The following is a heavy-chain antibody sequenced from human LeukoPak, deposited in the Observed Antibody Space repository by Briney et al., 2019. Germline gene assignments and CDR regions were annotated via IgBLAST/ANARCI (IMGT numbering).Heavy chain of an antibody. J-gene: IGHJ4*02. Sequence: SETLSPTCAISGGSISVTPYYWGWIRQPPGKGLEWIGSIYYSGSTYYNPSLKSRLTISVDTSKNQFSLKLTSVTAADTAVYYCARASTIFGHFAYWGRGTLVTVSS. CDR3: ARASTIFGHFAY. V-gene: IGHV4-39*07. CDR1: GGSISVTPYY. D-gene: IGHD3-3*01. CDR2: IYYSGST.